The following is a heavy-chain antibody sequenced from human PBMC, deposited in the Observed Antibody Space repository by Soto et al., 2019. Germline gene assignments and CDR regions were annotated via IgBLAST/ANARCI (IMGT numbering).Heavy chain of an antibody. CDR3: ARGWGGSTDSGYDLGGWFDP. CDR2: IIPIFGTA. V-gene: IGHV1-69*01. Sequence: QVQLVQSGAEVKKPGSSVKVSCKASGGTFSSYAISWVRQAPGQGLEWMGGIIPIFGTANYAQKFQGRVTITADESTSTAYMELSSLRNEDTAVCYCARGWGGSTDSGYDLGGWFDPWGQGTLVTVSS. D-gene: IGHD5-12*01. J-gene: IGHJ5*02. CDR1: GGTFSSYA.